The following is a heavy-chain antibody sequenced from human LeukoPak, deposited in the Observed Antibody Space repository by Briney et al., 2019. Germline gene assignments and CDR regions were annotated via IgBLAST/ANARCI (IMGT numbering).Heavy chain of an antibody. CDR2: LHTSGSN. V-gene: IGHV4-4*07. CDR3: ARDRDYDGGGYYFDD. J-gene: IGHJ4*02. D-gene: IGHD4-17*01. CDR1: GVSISSCY. Sequence: KSSETLSLTCSVSGVSISSCYWSWIRQPAGKGLEWIGRLHTSGSNNYNSSLKSRAMMSVDTSKNQFSLRLSSVTAADTAVYYCARDRDYDGGGYYFDDWGQGTLVTVSS.